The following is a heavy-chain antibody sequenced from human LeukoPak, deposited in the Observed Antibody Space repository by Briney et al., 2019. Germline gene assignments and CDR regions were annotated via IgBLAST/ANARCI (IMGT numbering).Heavy chain of an antibody. J-gene: IGHJ6*02. Sequence: GGSLRLSCAASGFTFSDYYMSWIRQAPGKGLEWVSYISSSGSTIYYADSVKGRFTISRDNAKNSPYLQMNSLRAEDTAVYYCASMSIAARLYYYYGMDVWGQGTTVTVSS. V-gene: IGHV3-11*01. CDR1: GFTFSDYY. CDR2: ISSSGSTI. D-gene: IGHD6-6*01. CDR3: ASMSIAARLYYYYGMDV.